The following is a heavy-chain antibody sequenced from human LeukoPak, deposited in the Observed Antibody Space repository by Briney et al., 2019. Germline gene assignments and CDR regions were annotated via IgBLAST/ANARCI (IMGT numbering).Heavy chain of an antibody. Sequence: SETLSLTCTVSGGSISSSSYYWGWLRQPPGKGLELIGSIYYSGSTYYSPSLKSRVTISVGTSKNQLSLKLSSVTAADTAVYYCASKGYSYGFGTAFDYWGQGTLVTVSS. CDR1: GGSISSSSYY. CDR3: ASKGYSYGFGTAFDY. CDR2: IYYSGST. J-gene: IGHJ4*02. D-gene: IGHD5-18*01. V-gene: IGHV4-39*01.